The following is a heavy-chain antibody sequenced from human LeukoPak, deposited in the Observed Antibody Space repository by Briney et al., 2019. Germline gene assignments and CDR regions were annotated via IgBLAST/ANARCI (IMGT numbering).Heavy chain of an antibody. CDR2: VHPNSGNT. D-gene: IGHD1-14*01. Sequence: VSVNVSCKTSGYPFTTWEINWVRQAAGQGLEWMGWVHPNSGNTAYAQKFQGRVTMTRDTSISTAYMELSGLRSDDTAVYFCARGPRNDPWGQGTLVTVSS. V-gene: IGHV1-8*01. CDR1: GYPFTTWE. J-gene: IGHJ5*02. CDR3: ARGPRNDP.